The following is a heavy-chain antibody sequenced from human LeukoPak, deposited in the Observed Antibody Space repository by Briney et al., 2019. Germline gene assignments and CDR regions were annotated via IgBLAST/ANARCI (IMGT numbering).Heavy chain of an antibody. D-gene: IGHD3-22*01. CDR3: ARVRYYYDSSGYYTYFDY. J-gene: IGHJ4*02. CDR2: INHSGST. V-gene: IGHV4-34*01. CDR1: GFSVSHNY. Sequence: GSLRLSCLVSGFSVSHNYVSWVRQPSGKGLEWIGEINHSGSTNYNPSLKSRVTISVDTSKNQFSLKLSSVTAADTAVYYCARVRYYYDSSGYYTYFDYWGQGTLVTVSS.